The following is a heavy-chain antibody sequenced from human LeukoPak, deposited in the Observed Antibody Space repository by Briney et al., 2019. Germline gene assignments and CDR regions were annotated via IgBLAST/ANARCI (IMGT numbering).Heavy chain of an antibody. CDR1: GGSISKYY. V-gene: IGHV4-59*12. Sequence: SETLSLTCTVSGGSISKYYWNWIRQPPGKGLEWIGYIYYSGSTNYSPSLKSRVTVSIDTSKNQFSLKLSSVTAADTAVYYCARYYSSSWTYYFDYWGQGTLVTVSS. J-gene: IGHJ4*02. CDR2: IYYSGST. D-gene: IGHD6-13*01. CDR3: ARYYSSSWTYYFDY.